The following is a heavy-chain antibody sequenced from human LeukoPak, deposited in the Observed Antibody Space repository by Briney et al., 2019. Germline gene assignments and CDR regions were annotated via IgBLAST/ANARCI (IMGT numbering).Heavy chain of an antibody. J-gene: IGHJ6*02. V-gene: IGHV4-61*02. D-gene: IGHD3-10*01. CDR3: ARTWLGYYGMDV. Sequence: SQTLSLTCTVSGGSISSGSHYWSWIRQPAGKGLEWIGRIYTSGSTNYNPSLKSRVTISVDTSKNQFSLKLGSVTAADTAVYYCARTWLGYYGMDVWGQGTTVTVSS. CDR2: IYTSGST. CDR1: GGSISSGSHY.